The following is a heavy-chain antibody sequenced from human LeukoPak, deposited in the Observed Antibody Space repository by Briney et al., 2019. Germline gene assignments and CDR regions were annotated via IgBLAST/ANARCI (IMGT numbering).Heavy chain of an antibody. CDR1: GDSITSGGYS. Sequence: NPSETLSLTCVVSGDSITSGGYSWSWIRQPPGKGLEWIGYIYYSGSTNYNPSLKSRVTISVDTSKNQFSLKLSSVTAADTAVYYCARTTHLGGYYLDYWGQGTLVTVSS. CDR3: ARTTHLGGYYLDY. J-gene: IGHJ4*02. CDR2: IYYSGST. V-gene: IGHV4-61*08. D-gene: IGHD3-16*01.